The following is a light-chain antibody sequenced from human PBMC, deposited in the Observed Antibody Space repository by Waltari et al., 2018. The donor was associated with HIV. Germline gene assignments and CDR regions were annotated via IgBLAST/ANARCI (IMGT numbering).Light chain of an antibody. J-gene: IGKJ4*01. CDR2: SAS. Sequence: DIQMTQSPSSVSASVGDTVTITCRASQAFSTWIAWYQQKPGRAPKLLIFSASTLRSGVPSRFSGSGSGPDFTLTISNLQPEDFATYYCQRANTSPSFGGWTKVEIK. CDR1: QAFSTW. CDR3: QRANTSPS. V-gene: IGKV1-12*02.